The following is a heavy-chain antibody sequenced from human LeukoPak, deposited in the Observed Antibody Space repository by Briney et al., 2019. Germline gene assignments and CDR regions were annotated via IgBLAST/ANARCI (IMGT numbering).Heavy chain of an antibody. CDR1: GFTFDDYA. Sequence: GGSLRLSCAASGFTFDDYAMHWVRQAPGKGLEWVSGISWNSGSIGYADSVKGRFTISRDNAKNSLYLQMNSLRAEDAALYYCANGYGDYWGQGTLVTVSS. J-gene: IGHJ4*02. CDR2: ISWNSGSI. CDR3: ANGYGDY. D-gene: IGHD1-1*01. V-gene: IGHV3-9*01.